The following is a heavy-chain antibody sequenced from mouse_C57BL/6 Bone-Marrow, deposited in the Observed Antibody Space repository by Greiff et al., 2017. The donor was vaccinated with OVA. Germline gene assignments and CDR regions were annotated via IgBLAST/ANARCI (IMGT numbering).Heavy chain of an antibody. Sequence: QVQLQQPGAELVRPGTSVKLSCKASGYTFTSYWMHWVKQRPGQGLEWIGVIDPSDSYTNYNQKFKGKATLTVDTSSSTAYMQLSSLTSEDSAVYYCAVGSAYWGQGTLVTVSA. J-gene: IGHJ3*01. CDR3: AVGSAY. CDR1: GYTFTSYW. CDR2: IDPSDSYT. V-gene: IGHV1-59*01.